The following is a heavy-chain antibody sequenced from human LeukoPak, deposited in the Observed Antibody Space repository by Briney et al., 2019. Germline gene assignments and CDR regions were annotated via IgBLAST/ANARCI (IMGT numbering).Heavy chain of an antibody. CDR2: IDPSGGTT. Sequence: ASVKVSCKASGHTFTRYYIHWVRQAPGQGLEWMGIIDPSGGTTNYAQRFQGRVALTRDMSTTTVYMELSSLRSEDTAVYYCASGMGSGSPKFDYWGQGTLVTVSS. CDR3: ASGMGSGSPKFDY. D-gene: IGHD3-10*01. CDR1: GHTFTRYY. J-gene: IGHJ4*02. V-gene: IGHV1-46*01.